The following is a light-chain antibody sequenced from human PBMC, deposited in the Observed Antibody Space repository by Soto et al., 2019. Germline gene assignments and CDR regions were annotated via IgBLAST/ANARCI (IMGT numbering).Light chain of an antibody. V-gene: IGLV7-46*01. Sequence: QAVVTQEPSLTVSPGGTVTLTCVSSTGAVTNGHYPYWFQQKPGQAPRTLIYDTTNRHSWTPARFSGSLLGGKAALTLSGAQPEDEAEYYCLLSYNGPYVFGTGTKVTV. CDR3: LLSYNGPYV. J-gene: IGLJ1*01. CDR1: TGAVTNGHY. CDR2: DTT.